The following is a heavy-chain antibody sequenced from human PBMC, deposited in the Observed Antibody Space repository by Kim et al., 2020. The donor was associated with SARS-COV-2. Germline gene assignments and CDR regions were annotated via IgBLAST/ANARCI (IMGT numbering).Heavy chain of an antibody. CDR3: ATEPPWIQHNLWYFDL. CDR2: FDPEDGET. CDR1: GYTLTELS. V-gene: IGHV1-24*01. D-gene: IGHD5-18*01. J-gene: IGHJ2*01. Sequence: ASVKVSCKVSGYTLTELSMHWVRQAPGKGLEWMGGFDPEDGETIYAQKFQGRVTMTEDTSTDTAYMELSSLRSEDTAVYYCATEPPWIQHNLWYFDLWGRGTLVTVSS.